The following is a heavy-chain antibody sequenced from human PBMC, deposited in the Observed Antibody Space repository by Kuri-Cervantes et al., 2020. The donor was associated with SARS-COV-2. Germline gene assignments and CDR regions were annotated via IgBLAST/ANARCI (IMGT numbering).Heavy chain of an antibody. CDR3: ARGCCSSTGWGSFDY. CDR2: IGTAGDT. CDR1: GFTFSSYD. Sequence: GGSLRLSCAASGFTFSSYDMHWVRQATGKGLEWVSAIGTAGDTYYPGSVKGRFTISRDNSKNTLYLQMNSLRAEDTAVYYRARGCCSSTGWGSFDYWGQGTLVTVSS. D-gene: IGHD2-2*01. V-gene: IGHV3-13*01. J-gene: IGHJ4*02.